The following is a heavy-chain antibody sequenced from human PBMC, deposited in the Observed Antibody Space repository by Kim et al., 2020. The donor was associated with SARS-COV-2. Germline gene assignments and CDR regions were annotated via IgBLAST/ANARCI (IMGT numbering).Heavy chain of an antibody. Sequence: GGSLRLSCAASGFTFDDYAMHWVRQAPGKGLEWVSGISWNSGSIGYADSVKGRFTISRDNAKNSLYLQMNSLRAEDTALYYCAKGRAAAGTYYFDYWGQG. D-gene: IGHD6-13*01. J-gene: IGHJ4*02. V-gene: IGHV3-9*01. CDR2: ISWNSGSI. CDR1: GFTFDDYA. CDR3: AKGRAAAGTYYFDY.